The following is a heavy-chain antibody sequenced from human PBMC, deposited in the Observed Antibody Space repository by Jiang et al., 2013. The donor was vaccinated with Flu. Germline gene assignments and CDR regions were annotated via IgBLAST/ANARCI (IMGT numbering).Heavy chain of an antibody. Sequence: VSYISSSSSYTNYADSVKGRFTISRDNAKNSLYLQMNSLRAEDTAVYYCARRAGGTDYGDYGYFDYWGQGTLVTVSS. CDR2: ISSSSSYT. D-gene: IGHD4-17*01. V-gene: IGHV3-11*06. J-gene: IGHJ4*02. CDR3: ARRAGGTDYGDYGYFDY.